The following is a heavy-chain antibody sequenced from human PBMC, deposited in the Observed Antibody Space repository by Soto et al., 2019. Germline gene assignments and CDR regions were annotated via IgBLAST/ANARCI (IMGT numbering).Heavy chain of an antibody. CDR2: ISSSGSTI. J-gene: IGHJ4*02. CDR1: GFTFSTYE. CDR3: ARDLGGYSSSWYYFDY. D-gene: IGHD6-13*01. V-gene: IGHV3-48*03. Sequence: EVQLVESGGGLVRPGGSLRLSCAASGFTFSTYEMNWVRQAPGKGLEWVSYISSSGSTIYYADSVKGRFTISRDNAKKSLYLQMNSLRDEDTAVDYCARDLGGYSSSWYYFDYWGQGTLVTVSS.